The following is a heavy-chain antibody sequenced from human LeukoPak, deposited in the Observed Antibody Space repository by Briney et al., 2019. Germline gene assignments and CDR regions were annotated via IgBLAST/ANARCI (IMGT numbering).Heavy chain of an antibody. J-gene: IGHJ4*02. CDR1: GFTFSSYA. CDR3: ARTMVRGTVVPDY. CDR2: ISGSGGST. Sequence: PGGSLRLSCAASGFTFSSYAMSWVRQAPGKGLEWVSAISGSGGSTYYADSVKGRFTISRDNSKNTLYLQMNSLRAEDTAVYYCARTMVRGTVVPDYWGQGTLVTVSS. V-gene: IGHV3-23*01. D-gene: IGHD3-10*01.